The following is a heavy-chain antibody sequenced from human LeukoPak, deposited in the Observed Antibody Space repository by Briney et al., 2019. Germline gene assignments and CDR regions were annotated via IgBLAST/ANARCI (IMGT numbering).Heavy chain of an antibody. Sequence: SVKVSCKASGGTFSSYAISWVRQAPGQGLEWMGGIIPIFGTANYAQKFQGRVTITTDESTSTAYMELSSLRSEDTAVYYCARGGEPTYYYGSGRYRYFDYWGQGTLVTVSS. J-gene: IGHJ4*02. CDR1: GGTFSSYA. CDR2: IIPIFGTA. V-gene: IGHV1-69*05. CDR3: ARGGEPTYYYGSGRYRYFDY. D-gene: IGHD3-10*01.